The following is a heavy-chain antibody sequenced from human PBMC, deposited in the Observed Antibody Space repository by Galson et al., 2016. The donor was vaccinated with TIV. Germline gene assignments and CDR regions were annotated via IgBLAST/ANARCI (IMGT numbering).Heavy chain of an antibody. CDR1: GYTFITYY. D-gene: IGHD2-21*01. Sequence: LVKVSCKASGYTFITYYMHWVRQAPGQGLEWVGVIDPSSGGTTYAQKSQGRVTMTRDTSTSTVYMDLSSLRSDDTAVFYCAVWSNIYYFALWGQGTLITVSS. J-gene: IGHJ4*02. CDR3: AVWSNIYYFAL. CDR2: IDPSSGGT. V-gene: IGHV1-46*01.